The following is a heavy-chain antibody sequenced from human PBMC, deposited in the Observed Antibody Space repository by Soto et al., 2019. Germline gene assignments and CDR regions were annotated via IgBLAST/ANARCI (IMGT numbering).Heavy chain of an antibody. Sequence: QVQLQESGPGLVKPSQTLSLTCTVSDGSISSGGCYWGWIRQHPGKGLEWIGYIYYSGSTYYNPSLMSRVTKSVDTSKNQFSLKLSSVAAADTAVYYCATYCGGGSCYLDYWGQGTLVTVSS. V-gene: IGHV4-31*03. J-gene: IGHJ4*02. D-gene: IGHD2-15*01. CDR3: ATYCGGGSCYLDY. CDR2: IYYSGST. CDR1: DGSISSGGCY.